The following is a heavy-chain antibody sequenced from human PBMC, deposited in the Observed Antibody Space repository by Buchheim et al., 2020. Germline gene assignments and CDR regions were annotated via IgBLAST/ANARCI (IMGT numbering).Heavy chain of an antibody. V-gene: IGHV4-34*01. CDR2: INHSGST. D-gene: IGHD6-6*01. CDR1: GGSFSGYY. CDR3: ARDLRYSSSSAGFFNWFDP. J-gene: IGHJ5*02. Sequence: QVQLQQWGAGLLKPSETLSLTCAVYGGSFSGYYWSWIRQPPGKGLEWIGEINHSGSTNYNPSLKSRVTISVDTSKNQFSLKLSSVTAADTAVYYCARDLRYSSSSAGFFNWFDPWGQGTL.